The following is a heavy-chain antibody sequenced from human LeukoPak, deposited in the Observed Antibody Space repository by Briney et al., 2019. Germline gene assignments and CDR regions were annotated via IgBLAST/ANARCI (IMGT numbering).Heavy chain of an antibody. D-gene: IGHD6-6*01. CDR1: GFTFSNYG. V-gene: IGHV3-30*02. Sequence: GSLRLSCAASGFTFSNYGMHWVRQAPGKGLEWVALIWYDGSKEYYADSVKGRFTISRDNSKNMLYLQMNSLRAEDTAFYYCAKATYSTSPGYYFDYWGQGTLVTVSS. CDR3: AKATYSTSPGYYFDY. CDR2: IWYDGSKE. J-gene: IGHJ4*02.